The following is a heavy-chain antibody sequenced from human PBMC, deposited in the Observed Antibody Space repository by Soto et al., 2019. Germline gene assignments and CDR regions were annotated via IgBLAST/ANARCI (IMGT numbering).Heavy chain of an antibody. Sequence: QVQLVQSGAEVKKPGASVKVSCKASGYTFTSYGISWVRQAPGQGLEWMGWISAYNGNTNYAQKLQGRVTMNTDTSTSTAYMELRSLRSDDTAVYYCARDDPYYYGSGSYLTGYYGMDVWGQGTTVTVSS. CDR2: ISAYNGNT. J-gene: IGHJ6*02. CDR1: GYTFTSYG. V-gene: IGHV1-18*01. D-gene: IGHD3-10*01. CDR3: ARDDPYYYGSGSYLTGYYGMDV.